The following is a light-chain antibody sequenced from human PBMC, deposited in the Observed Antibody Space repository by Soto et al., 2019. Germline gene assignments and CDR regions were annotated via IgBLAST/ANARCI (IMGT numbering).Light chain of an antibody. J-gene: IGKJ1*01. V-gene: IGKV3-15*01. Sequence: EILMTQSPATLSVAPGEGATLSCRASQSVSSNLAWYQQKPGQAPRLLIYGASTRATGIPARFSGSGSGTEFTLTISSLQSEDFAVYYCQQYNNWPPVTFGQGTKVDIK. CDR3: QQYNNWPPVT. CDR1: QSVSSN. CDR2: GAS.